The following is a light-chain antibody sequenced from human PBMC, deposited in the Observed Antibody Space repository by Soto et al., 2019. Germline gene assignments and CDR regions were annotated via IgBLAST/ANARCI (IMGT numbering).Light chain of an antibody. V-gene: IGKV3-20*01. CDR1: QSVSSGY. J-gene: IGKJ1*01. CDR2: ETS. Sequence: EIVLTQSPGTLSLSPGERATLSCRASQSVSSGYLAWYQQKPGQAPRLLIYETSNRATGIPDRFSGSGSGTDFTLTISRLEPEDFAVYYCQQYGSSGTFGQGTKVDIK. CDR3: QQYGSSGT.